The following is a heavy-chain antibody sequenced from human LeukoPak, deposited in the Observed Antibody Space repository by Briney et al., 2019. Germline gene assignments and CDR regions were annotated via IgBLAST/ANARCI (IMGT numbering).Heavy chain of an antibody. J-gene: IGHJ2*01. CDR1: GGSISSYY. CDR3: ARATSYSDTCVYVGFVWHFDL. CDR2: IYYSGST. Sequence: SGTLSLTCTVSGGSISSYYWSWIRQPPGKGLEWIGYIYYSGSTTYNPSLKNRVTVSVDTSRNQFSLKLSSVTAADTAVYYCARATSYSDTCVYVGFVWHFDLWGRGTLFTVSS. V-gene: IGHV4-59*01. D-gene: IGHD3-22*01.